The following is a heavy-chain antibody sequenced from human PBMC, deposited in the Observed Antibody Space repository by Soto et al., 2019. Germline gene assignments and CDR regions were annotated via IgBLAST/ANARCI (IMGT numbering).Heavy chain of an antibody. CDR3: ARGDIVVVPAMRDYYYYGMDV. Sequence: ASVKVSCKASGYTFTSYAMHWVRQAPGQRLEWMGWINAGNGNTKYSQKFQGRVTITRDTSASTAYMELSSLRSEDTAVYYCARGDIVVVPAMRDYYYYGMDVWGQGTTVTVSS. CDR2: INAGNGNT. V-gene: IGHV1-3*01. J-gene: IGHJ6*02. D-gene: IGHD2-2*01. CDR1: GYTFTSYA.